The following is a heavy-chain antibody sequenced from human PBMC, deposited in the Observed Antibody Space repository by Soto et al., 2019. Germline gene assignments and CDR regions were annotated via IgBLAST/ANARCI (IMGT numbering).Heavy chain of an antibody. J-gene: IGHJ1*01. V-gene: IGHV1-18*01. CDR3: PRDSPPPRE. CDR1: GYTFTSYA. Sequence: QVQLVQSGAEVKKPGASVKVSCKASGYTFTSYAISWVRQAPGQGLEWMGWISAYNGNTNYAQKLQGRVTMTTDTSTSTPYLELRRLRSDDTPVYYCPRDSPPPREWGQGTLVTVSS. CDR2: ISAYNGNT.